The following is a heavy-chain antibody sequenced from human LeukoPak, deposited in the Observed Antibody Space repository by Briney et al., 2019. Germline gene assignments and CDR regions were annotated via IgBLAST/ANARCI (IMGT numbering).Heavy chain of an antibody. D-gene: IGHD1-26*01. V-gene: IGHV1-18*01. Sequence: ASVKVSCKASGYTFTSYGISWVRQAPGQGLEWMGWISAYNGNTNYAQKFQGRVTMTRDTSISTAYMELSRLRSDDTAVYYCASWERPPGSDAFDIWGQGTMVTVSS. CDR1: GYTFTSYG. CDR3: ASWERPPGSDAFDI. CDR2: ISAYNGNT. J-gene: IGHJ3*02.